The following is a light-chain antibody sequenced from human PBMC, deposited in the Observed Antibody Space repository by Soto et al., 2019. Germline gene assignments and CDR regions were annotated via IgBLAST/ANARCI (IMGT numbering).Light chain of an antibody. V-gene: IGKV1-5*01. CDR3: QQYNSFWT. CDR2: DAS. CDR1: QSISSW. J-gene: IGKJ1*01. Sequence: DVQMSQSPSTLSASVGDRVTITCRASQSISSWLACYQQKPGKAPKLLIYDASSLESGVPSRFSGSGSGTEFTPTISSLQPDDFATYYCQQYNSFWTFGQGTKVDIK.